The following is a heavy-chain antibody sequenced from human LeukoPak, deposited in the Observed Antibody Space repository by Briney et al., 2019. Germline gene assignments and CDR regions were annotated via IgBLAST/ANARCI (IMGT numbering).Heavy chain of an antibody. V-gene: IGHV1-46*01. CDR2: ISPSGGST. CDR3: AREGTNDYGDYRWFDP. D-gene: IGHD4-17*01. Sequence: ASVKVSCKAFGYTFTSNYMHWVRQAPGQGPEWMGVISPSGGSTTYAQKFQGRVTLTRDMSTSTDYLELSRLRSDDTAVYYCAREGTNDYGDYRWFDPWGQGTLVTVSS. CDR1: GYTFTSNY. J-gene: IGHJ5*02.